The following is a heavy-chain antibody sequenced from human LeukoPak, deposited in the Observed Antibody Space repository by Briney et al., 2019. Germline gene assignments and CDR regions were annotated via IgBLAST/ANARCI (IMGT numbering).Heavy chain of an antibody. J-gene: IGHJ5*02. V-gene: IGHV3-48*03. CDR1: GFTFSSYE. CDR3: ARDGWSEKDAFLTDNWFDP. Sequence: GGSLRLSCAASGFTFSSYEMNWVRQAPGKGLEWVSYISSSGSTIYYADSVKGRFTISRDNAKNSLYLQMNSLRAEDTAVYYCARDGWSEKDAFLTDNWFDPWGQGTLVTVSS. CDR2: ISSSGSTI. D-gene: IGHD3-3*02.